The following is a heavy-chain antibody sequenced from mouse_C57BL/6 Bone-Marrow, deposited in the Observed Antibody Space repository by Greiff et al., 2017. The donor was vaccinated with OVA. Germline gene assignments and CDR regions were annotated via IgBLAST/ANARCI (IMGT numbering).Heavy chain of an antibody. CDR3: ARDTVADYYAMDY. D-gene: IGHD1-1*01. J-gene: IGHJ4*01. Sequence: VQLQQPGAELVKPGASVKLSCKASGYTFTSYWMHWVKQRPGQGLEWIGMIHPHSGSTNYNEKFKSKATLTVDKSSSTAYMQLSSLTSEDSAVYYCARDTVADYYAMDYWGQGTSVTVSS. CDR1: GYTFTSYW. V-gene: IGHV1-64*01. CDR2: IHPHSGST.